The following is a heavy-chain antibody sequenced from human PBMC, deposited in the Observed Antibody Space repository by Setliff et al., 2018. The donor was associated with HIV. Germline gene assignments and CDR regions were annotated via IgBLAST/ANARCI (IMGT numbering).Heavy chain of an antibody. CDR2: VDPEDGET. Sequence: ASVKVSCKVSGYTLTELSIHWVRQAPGKGLEWMANVDPEDGETFYAQKFQGRVTMTGNTSISTAYMELSSLRSEDTAVYYCARGGGGYYYVGAVDIWGQGTVVTVSS. CDR3: ARGGGGYYYVGAVDI. V-gene: IGHV1-24*01. J-gene: IGHJ3*02. CDR1: GYTLTELS. D-gene: IGHD3-22*01.